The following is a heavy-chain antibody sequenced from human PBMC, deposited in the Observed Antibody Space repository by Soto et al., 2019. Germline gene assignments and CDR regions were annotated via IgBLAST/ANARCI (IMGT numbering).Heavy chain of an antibody. J-gene: IGHJ4*02. D-gene: IGHD2-2*01. CDR3: AHGSCSSADCYPNPYLDY. V-gene: IGHV2-5*02. CDR2: IYWDDDE. Sequence: QITLKESGPTLVKPTQTLTLTCTFSGFSLSTTAEGVRWIRQPPGKALEWLALIYWDDDERYSPSLKSRLTITKDTSKNQVVLTMTNVDPVDTATYYCAHGSCSSADCYPNPYLDYWGQGILVTVSS. CDR1: GFSLSTTAEG.